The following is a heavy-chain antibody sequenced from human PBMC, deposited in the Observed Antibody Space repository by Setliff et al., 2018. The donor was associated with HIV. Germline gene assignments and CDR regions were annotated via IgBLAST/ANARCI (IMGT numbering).Heavy chain of an antibody. CDR1: GYTFTNYA. CDR2: ISGHNGNT. J-gene: IGHJ3*02. V-gene: IGHV1-18*01. Sequence: ASVKVSCKASGYTFTNYAMHWVRQAPGQGLEWMGWISGHNGNTNSAQKVQGRVIMTTDTSTSTAYMELRSLRSDDAAVYYCTRGPWSKVVTTDTFDIWGQGTMVTVSS. CDR3: TRGPWSKVVTTDTFDI. D-gene: IGHD1-26*01.